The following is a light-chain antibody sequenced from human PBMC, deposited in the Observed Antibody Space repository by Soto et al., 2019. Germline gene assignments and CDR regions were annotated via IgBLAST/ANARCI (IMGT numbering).Light chain of an antibody. V-gene: IGLV1-44*01. CDR3: AVWDDSLNGHV. CDR2: TND. Sequence: QSVLTRPASASRTHGQTVPIICSGSSSNIGTSSVHWYKHLPGTAPKPLIYTNDQRPSGVPDRFSGSKSGTSASLAISGLQSEDEADYYCAVWDDSLNGHVFGAGTKVTVL. J-gene: IGLJ1*01. CDR1: SSNIGTSS.